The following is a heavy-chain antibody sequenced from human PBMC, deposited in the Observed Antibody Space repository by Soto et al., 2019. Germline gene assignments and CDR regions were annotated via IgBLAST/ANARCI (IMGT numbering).Heavy chain of an antibody. J-gene: IGHJ5*02. D-gene: IGHD3-10*01. CDR3: ARPAGTYYGSWSYST. V-gene: IGHV1-69*02. CDR1: GGTFSSYT. Sequence: QVQLGQAGAEVKKPGSSVKVSCKASGGTFSSYTISWGRQAPGQELEWMGRIIPILGISNYAQKFQGRVTITAEKSTSTAYMELSSLRSEDTAVYYCARPAGTYYGSWSYSTWGQGTLVTVSS. CDR2: IIPILGIS.